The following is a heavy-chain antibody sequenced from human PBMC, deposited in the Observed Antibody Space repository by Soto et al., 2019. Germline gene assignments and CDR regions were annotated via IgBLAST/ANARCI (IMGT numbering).Heavy chain of an antibody. CDR3: ERELASEYYYDGGVYYRSYGMDF. J-gene: IGHJ6*04. CDR1: GDIVSSNSAA. D-gene: IGHD3-22*01. CDR2: TYYRSKWYN. V-gene: IGHV6-1*01. Sequence: SETLSLTCAISGDIVSSNSAAWNWISQSPSRGLEWLGMTYYRSKWYNDYAVSVKSRITINPDTSKNQFSVQLNSVTPEDTAVYYCERELASEYYYDGGVYYRSYGMDFWGKGTTVTVS.